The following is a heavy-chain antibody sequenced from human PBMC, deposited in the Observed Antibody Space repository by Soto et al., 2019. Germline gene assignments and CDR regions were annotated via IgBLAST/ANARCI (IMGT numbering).Heavy chain of an antibody. J-gene: IGHJ5*02. CDR2: IFYAGNT. Sequence: SETLSLTCTVSGGSIDSYCWSWIRQPPGKELEWIANIFYAGNTYYNPSLKSRVTVSVDTSKNQFSLKLDSVTAADTAVYYCARQAAAPGIDLWFDPWGQGTLVTVSS. V-gene: IGHV4-59*04. CDR1: GGSIDSYC. D-gene: IGHD6-13*01. CDR3: ARQAAAPGIDLWFDP.